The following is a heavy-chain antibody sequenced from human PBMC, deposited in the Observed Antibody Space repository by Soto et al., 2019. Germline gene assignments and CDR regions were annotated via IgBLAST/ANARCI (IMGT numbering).Heavy chain of an antibody. V-gene: IGHV1-69*01. CDR3: ARNPYDSSGDFPPADY. Sequence: QVQLVQSGAEVKKPGSSVKVSCKAPGGTFSSYAISWVRQAPGQGLEWMGGIIPIFGTANYAQKFQGRVTITADESTSTAYMELSSLRSEDTAVYYCARNPYDSSGDFPPADYWGQGTLVTVSS. CDR1: GGTFSSYA. J-gene: IGHJ4*02. D-gene: IGHD3-22*01. CDR2: IIPIFGTA.